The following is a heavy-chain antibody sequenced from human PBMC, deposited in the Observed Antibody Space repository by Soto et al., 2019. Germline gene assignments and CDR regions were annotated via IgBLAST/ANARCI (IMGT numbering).Heavy chain of an antibody. Sequence: SETLSLTCAVYGGSFSGYYWSWIRQPPGKGLEWIGEINHSGSTNYNPSLKSRVTISVDTSKNQFSLKLSSVTAADTAVYYCATGPDTAMVTFDYWGQGTLVTVS. CDR2: INHSGST. CDR3: ATGPDTAMVTFDY. CDR1: GGSFSGYY. V-gene: IGHV4-34*01. J-gene: IGHJ4*02. D-gene: IGHD5-18*01.